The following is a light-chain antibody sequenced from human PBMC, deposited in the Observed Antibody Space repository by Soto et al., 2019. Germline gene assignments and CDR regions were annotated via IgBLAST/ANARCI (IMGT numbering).Light chain of an antibody. Sequence: QSALTQAASVSGSPGQSITISCTGTSSDVGSFAFVSWYQQHPGKAPKLIIYEVTHRPSGVSNRFSGSKSGNTASLTISGLQAEDEAEYFCSSYTTRSTLVVFGGGTKLTVL. CDR3: SSYTTRSTLVV. CDR1: SSDVGSFAF. J-gene: IGLJ3*02. CDR2: EVT. V-gene: IGLV2-14*01.